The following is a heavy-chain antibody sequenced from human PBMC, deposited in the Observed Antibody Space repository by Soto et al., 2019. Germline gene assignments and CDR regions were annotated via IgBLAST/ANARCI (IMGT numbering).Heavy chain of an antibody. CDR2: ISAYNGNT. CDR3: ARDIPYYSSSWNWFDP. Sequence: GASVKVSCKASGYTFTSYGISWVRQAPGQGLEWMGWISAYNGNTNYAQKLQDRVTMTTDTSTSTAYMELRSLRSDDTAVYYCARDIPYYSSSWNWFDPWGQGTLVTVSS. CDR1: GYTFTSYG. D-gene: IGHD6-13*01. J-gene: IGHJ5*02. V-gene: IGHV1-18*01.